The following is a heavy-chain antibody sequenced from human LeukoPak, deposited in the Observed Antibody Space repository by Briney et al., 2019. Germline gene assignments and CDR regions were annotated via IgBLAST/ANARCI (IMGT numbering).Heavy chain of an antibody. V-gene: IGHV4-59*01. CDR1: GASITRSY. D-gene: IGHD3-22*01. CDR3: ARAYYDSRGYSYALYI. J-gene: IGHJ3*02. Sequence: SETLSLTCTVSGASITRSYWSWIRQPPGRGLEWIGYVYYNGNTNYNPSLKSRVTLSVDMSKNQFSLKLNSVTAADTAIYYCARAYYDSRGYSYALYIWGQGAMVTVSS. CDR2: VYYNGNT.